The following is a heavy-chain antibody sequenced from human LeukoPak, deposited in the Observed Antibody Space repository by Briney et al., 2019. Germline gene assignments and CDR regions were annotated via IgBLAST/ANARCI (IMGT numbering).Heavy chain of an antibody. CDR3: ARPGIAVAGNSGDY. Sequence: PSETLSLTCAVYGGSFSGYYWSWIRQPPGKGLEWIGEINHSGSTNYNPSLKSRVTISVDTSKNQFSLKLSSVTVADTAVYYCARPGIAVAGNSGDYWGQGTPVTVSS. V-gene: IGHV4-34*01. D-gene: IGHD6-19*01. J-gene: IGHJ4*02. CDR2: INHSGST. CDR1: GGSFSGYY.